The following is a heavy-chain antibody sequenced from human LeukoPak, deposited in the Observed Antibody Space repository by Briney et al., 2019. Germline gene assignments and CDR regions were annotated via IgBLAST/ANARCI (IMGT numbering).Heavy chain of an antibody. CDR1: GFTVSSNY. Sequence: PGGSLRLSCAASGFTVSSNYMSWVRQAPGKGLEWVSVIYSGGSTYYADSVKGRFIFSRDNSKNTLHFQMNRLRAEDTAVYCCASGSVSYRTPYYYMDVWGTGTTVTVS. J-gene: IGHJ6*03. CDR2: IYSGGST. CDR3: ASGSVSYRTPYYYMDV. V-gene: IGHV3-53*01. D-gene: IGHD3-10*01.